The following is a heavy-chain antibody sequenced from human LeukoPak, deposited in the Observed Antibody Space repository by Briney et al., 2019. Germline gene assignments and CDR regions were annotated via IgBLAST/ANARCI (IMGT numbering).Heavy chain of an antibody. D-gene: IGHD3-22*01. Sequence: ASVKVSCKASGYTSTNYAMHWVRQAPGQRLEWMGWINAGNGNTKYSQKFQGRFTITRDSSASTAYVELSSLRSEDTAIYYCARDPALVYDSSGCFDYWGQGTLVTVSS. V-gene: IGHV1-3*01. CDR3: ARDPALVYDSSGCFDY. CDR1: GYTSTNYA. CDR2: INAGNGNT. J-gene: IGHJ4*02.